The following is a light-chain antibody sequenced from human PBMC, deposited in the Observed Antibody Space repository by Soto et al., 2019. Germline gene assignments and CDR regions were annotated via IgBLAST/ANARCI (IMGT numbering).Light chain of an antibody. Sequence: QSALTQPPSASGSPGQSVTISCAGTSSDVGAYNYVSWYQQHPGKAPKIMIYDVNKRPSGVPDRFSGSKSGNTASLTVSGLQAEDEADYHCSSYAGSSNVVFGGGTKLTVL. V-gene: IGLV2-8*01. J-gene: IGLJ2*01. CDR3: SSYAGSSNVV. CDR2: DVN. CDR1: SSDVGAYNY.